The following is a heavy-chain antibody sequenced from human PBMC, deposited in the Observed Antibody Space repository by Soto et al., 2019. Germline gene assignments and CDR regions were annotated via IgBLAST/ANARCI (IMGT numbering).Heavy chain of an antibody. Sequence: SETLSLTCAVYGGSFSGYYWSWIRQPPGKGLEWIGEINHSGSTNYNPSLKSRVTISIDTSKNQFSLKLSSVTAADTAVYYCAREGVGVHYYYYGMDVWGQGTTVTVSS. CDR3: AREGVGVHYYYYGMDV. CDR2: INHSGST. D-gene: IGHD1-26*01. V-gene: IGHV4-34*01. J-gene: IGHJ6*02. CDR1: GGSFSGYY.